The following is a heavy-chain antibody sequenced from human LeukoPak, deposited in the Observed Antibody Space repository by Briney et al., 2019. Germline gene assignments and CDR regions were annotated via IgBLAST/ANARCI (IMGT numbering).Heavy chain of an antibody. CDR2: INSDGSSS. D-gene: IGHD4-17*01. CDR1: GFAFSTYW. V-gene: IGHV3-74*01. Sequence: PGDSLRLSCAASGFAFSTYWMHWVRQAPGKGLVWVSRINSDGSSSNYADSVKGRFTISRDNAKNTLLLQMNSLRAEDTAVYYCARQWTAYGDYIWPVDYWGQGTLVTVSS. CDR3: ARQWTAYGDYIWPVDY. J-gene: IGHJ4*02.